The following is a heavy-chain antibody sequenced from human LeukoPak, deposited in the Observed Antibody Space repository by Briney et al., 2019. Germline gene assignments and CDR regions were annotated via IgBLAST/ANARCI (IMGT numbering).Heavy chain of an antibody. CDR3: AKDRATVVTRGFDI. Sequence: GGTLRLSCAASGFTFSSYGMSWVSLAPGKGVEWVSAISGSGGSTYYADSVKGRFTISRDNSKNTLYLQMNSLRAEDTAVYYSAKDRATVVTRGFDIWGQGTMVTVSS. J-gene: IGHJ3*02. CDR1: GFTFSSYG. CDR2: ISGSGGST. D-gene: IGHD4-23*01. V-gene: IGHV3-23*01.